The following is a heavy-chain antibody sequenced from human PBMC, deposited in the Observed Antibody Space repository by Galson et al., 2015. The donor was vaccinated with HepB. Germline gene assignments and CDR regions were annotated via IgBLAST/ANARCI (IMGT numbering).Heavy chain of an antibody. Sequence: SVKVSCKASGYTFTSYDINWVRQATGQGLEWMGWMNPNSGNTGYAQKFQGRVTMTRNTSISTAYMELSSLRSEDTAVYYCARGLRGYSGYYGGSPTEHLDYWGQGTLVTVSS. CDR3: ARGLRGYSGYYGGSPTEHLDY. CDR1: GYTFTSYD. CDR2: MNPNSGNT. V-gene: IGHV1-8*01. D-gene: IGHD5-12*01. J-gene: IGHJ4*02.